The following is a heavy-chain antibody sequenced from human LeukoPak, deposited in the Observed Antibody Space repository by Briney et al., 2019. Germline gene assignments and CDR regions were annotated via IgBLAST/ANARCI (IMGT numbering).Heavy chain of an antibody. CDR2: IYPGDSDT. CDR3: ARLGGVLAPFDP. J-gene: IGHJ5*02. V-gene: IGHV5-51*01. Sequence: GESLKISCKGSGNSFTSYWIGWVRQMPGKGLEWMGIIYPGDSDTRYSSSFQGQVTFSADRSTSTAYLQWSSLKASDTAMYYCARLGGVLAPFDPWGQGTLVTVSS. CDR1: GNSFTSYW. D-gene: IGHD3-10*01.